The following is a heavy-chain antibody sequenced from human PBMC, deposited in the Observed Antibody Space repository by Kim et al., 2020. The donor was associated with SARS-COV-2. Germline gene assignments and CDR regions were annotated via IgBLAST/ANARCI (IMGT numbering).Heavy chain of an antibody. CDR3: ARDPVGGNGWYYFDY. D-gene: IGHD2-21*02. CDR2: INPSGGST. J-gene: IGHJ4*02. Sequence: ASVKVSCKASGYTFTSYYMHWVRQAPGQGLEWMGIINPSGGSTSYAQKFQGRVTMTRDTSTSTVYMELSSLRSEDTAVYYCARDPVGGNGWYYFDYWGRGTLVTVSS. V-gene: IGHV1-46*01. CDR1: GYTFTSYY.